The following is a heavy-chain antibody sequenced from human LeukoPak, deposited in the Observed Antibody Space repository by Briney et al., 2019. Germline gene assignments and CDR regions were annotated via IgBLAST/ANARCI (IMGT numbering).Heavy chain of an antibody. CDR1: GGTFSSYA. Sequence: ASVKVSCKASGGTFSSYAISWVRQAPGQGLEWMGGIIPIFGTANYAQKFQGRVTITTDESTSTAYMELSSLRSEDTAVYYCARGGHNWFDPWGQGTLVTVSS. V-gene: IGHV1-69*05. J-gene: IGHJ5*02. CDR2: IIPIFGTA. CDR3: ARGGHNWFDP.